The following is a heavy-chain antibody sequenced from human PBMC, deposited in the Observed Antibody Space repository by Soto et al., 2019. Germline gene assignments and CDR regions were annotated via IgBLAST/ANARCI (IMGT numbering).Heavy chain of an antibody. J-gene: IGHJ6*02. CDR1: GYSFTSYW. CDR2: IYPGDSDT. CDR3: ARRYCRSTSGPFTGMDV. D-gene: IGHD2-2*01. Sequence: PGESLKISCKGSGYSFTSYWIGWVRQMPGKGLEWMGIIYPGDSDTRYSPSFQGQVTIPADKSISTAYLQWSSLKASDTAMYYCARRYCRSTSGPFTGMDVWGQGTTVTVSS. V-gene: IGHV5-51*01.